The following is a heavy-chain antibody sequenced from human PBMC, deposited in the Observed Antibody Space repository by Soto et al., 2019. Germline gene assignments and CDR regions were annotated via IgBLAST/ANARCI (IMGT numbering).Heavy chain of an antibody. CDR1: GGSISSSSYY. D-gene: IGHD3-9*01. V-gene: IGHV4-39*01. Sequence: SETLSLTCTVSGGSISSSSYYWGWIRQPPGKGLEWIGSIYYSGSTYYNPPLKNRVTISVDTSKNQFSLKLSSVTAAESAVYYCARINDILTGYIPFEGYGMDVWGQGTTVTVS. CDR2: IYYSGST. J-gene: IGHJ6*02. CDR3: ARINDILTGYIPFEGYGMDV.